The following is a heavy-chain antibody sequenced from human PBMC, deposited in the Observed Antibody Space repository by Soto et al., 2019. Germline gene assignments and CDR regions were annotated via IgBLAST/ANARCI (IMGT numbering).Heavy chain of an antibody. CDR1: GFTFSSYG. J-gene: IGHJ6*02. V-gene: IGHV3-30*18. CDR3: AKTEVLWFGELFDYYYYGMDV. CDR2: ISYDGSNK. Sequence: PGGSLRLSCAASGFTFSSYGMHWVRQAPGKGLEWVAVISYDGSNKYYADSVKGRFTISRDNSKNTLYLQMNSLRAEDTAVYYCAKTEVLWFGELFDYYYYGMDVWGQGTTVTVSS. D-gene: IGHD3-10*01.